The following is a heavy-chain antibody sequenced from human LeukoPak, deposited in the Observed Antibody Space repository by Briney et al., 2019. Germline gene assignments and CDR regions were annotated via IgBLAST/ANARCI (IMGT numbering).Heavy chain of an antibody. D-gene: IGHD6-13*01. CDR3: SKDRSSIWTWTIDY. CDR2: ISYDGSNK. J-gene: IGHJ4*02. CDR1: GFLFSSYG. Sequence: GRSLRLSCAASGFLFSSYGMHWVRQAPGKGLEWVALISYDGSNKYYADSVKGRFTISRDNSKNTLYLQMNSLRVEDTAMYYCSKDRSSIWTWTIDYWGQGTLVTVSS. V-gene: IGHV3-30*18.